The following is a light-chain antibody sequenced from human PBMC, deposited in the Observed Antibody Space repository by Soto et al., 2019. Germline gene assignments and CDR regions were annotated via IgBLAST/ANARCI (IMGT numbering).Light chain of an antibody. Sequence: ETVLTQSPATLSSSPGESATLSCRTSQSVDTSLAWYQQKPGQAPRLLIYDASSRATGILVRFSGSGSGTDFTLTISSLEPEDFAVYYCQHRGNWGTFGGGTKVEIK. CDR1: QSVDTS. V-gene: IGKV3-11*01. CDR3: QHRGNWGT. CDR2: DAS. J-gene: IGKJ4*01.